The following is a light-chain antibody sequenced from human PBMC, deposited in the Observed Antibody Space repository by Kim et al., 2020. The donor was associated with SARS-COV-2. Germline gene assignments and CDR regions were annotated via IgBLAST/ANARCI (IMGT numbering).Light chain of an antibody. V-gene: IGKV1-5*01. CDR1: ESICGW. J-gene: IGKJ5*01. CDR2: VAY. Sequence: APLGDTVTLTRRDRESICGWLAWYQQKQGKAPKLLIYVAYSVESGGPQRFSGSGDGTEFTLSISRLQPDDSAPYYCQHHRTFPITFGQGTRLEIK. CDR3: QHHRTFPIT.